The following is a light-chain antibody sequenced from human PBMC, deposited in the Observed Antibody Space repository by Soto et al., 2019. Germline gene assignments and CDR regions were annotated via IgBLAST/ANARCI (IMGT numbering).Light chain of an antibody. V-gene: IGLV2-14*01. CDR1: SSDVGGYNY. J-gene: IGLJ1*01. Sequence: QSVLTQPASVSGSPGQSITISCTGTSSDVGGYNYVSWYQQHPGKAPKLMIYDVSNRPSGVSNRFSGSKSGTSATLGITGLQTGDEADYYCGTWDSSLSIFVFGTGTKVTVL. CDR3: GTWDSSLSIFV. CDR2: DVS.